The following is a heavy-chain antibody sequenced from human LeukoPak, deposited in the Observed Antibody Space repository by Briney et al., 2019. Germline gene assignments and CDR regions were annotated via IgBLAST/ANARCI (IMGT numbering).Heavy chain of an antibody. CDR2: ISSSSSYI. CDR1: GFTFSSYS. D-gene: IGHD6-13*01. J-gene: IGHJ6*03. Sequence: GGSLRLSCAASGFTFSSYSMNWVRQAPGKGLEWVSSISSSSSYIYYADSVKGRFTISRDNAKNSLYLQMNSLRAEDTAVYYCARDARYSGSWYGEDYYYMDVWGKGTTVTVSS. V-gene: IGHV3-21*01. CDR3: ARDARYSGSWYGEDYYYMDV.